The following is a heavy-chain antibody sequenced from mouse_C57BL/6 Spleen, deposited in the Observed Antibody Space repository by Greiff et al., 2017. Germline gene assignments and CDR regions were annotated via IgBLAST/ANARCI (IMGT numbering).Heavy chain of an antibody. J-gene: IGHJ3*01. V-gene: IGHV1-63*01. CDR3: ARTGTDAMDY. CDR1: GYTFTNYW. Sequence: QVQLKESGAELVRPGTSVKMSCKASGYTFTNYWIGWAKQRPGHGLEWIGDIYPGGGYTNYNEKFKGKATLTADKSSSTAYMQFSSLTSEDSAIYYCARTGTDAMDYWGQGTLVTVSA. D-gene: IGHD4-1*01. CDR2: IYPGGGYT.